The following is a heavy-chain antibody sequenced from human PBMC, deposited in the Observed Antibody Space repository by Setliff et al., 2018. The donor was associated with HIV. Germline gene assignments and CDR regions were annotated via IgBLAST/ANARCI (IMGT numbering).Heavy chain of an antibody. CDR1: GDSIGSSSYY. Sequence: SETLSLTCTVSGDSIGSSSYYWAWIRQPPGKGLEWIGYIHHSGSSDYTPSLRSRVTMSVDTSKNQFSLKLNSVTAADTAVYYCARGARLLAGYSDRWDYYYMGVWGKGTTVTVSS. CDR3: ARGARLLAGYSDRWDYYYMGV. D-gene: IGHD6-13*01. J-gene: IGHJ6*03. CDR2: IHHSGSS. V-gene: IGHV4-61*05.